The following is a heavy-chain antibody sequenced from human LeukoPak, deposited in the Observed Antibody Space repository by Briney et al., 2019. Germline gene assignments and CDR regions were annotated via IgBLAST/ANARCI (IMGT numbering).Heavy chain of an antibody. CDR1: GFTFSDHY. D-gene: IGHD2-2*01. CDR3: ARLSQQNYARVGD. CDR2: TRNKANSYTT. J-gene: IGHJ4*02. V-gene: IGHV3-72*01. Sequence: PGGSLRLSCAASGFTFSDHYMDWVRLAPGKGLEWIGRTRNKANSYTTEYAASVKGRITISRDDAKNSVYLQVNSLKTEDTAVYYCARLSQQNYARVGDWGQGTLVTVSS.